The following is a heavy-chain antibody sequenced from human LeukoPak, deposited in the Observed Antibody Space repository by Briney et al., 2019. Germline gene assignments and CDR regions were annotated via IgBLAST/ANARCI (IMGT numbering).Heavy chain of an antibody. CDR2: IRYDGSNE. CDR3: AKDDTKYYNFWTGLLDY. V-gene: IGHV3-30*02. J-gene: IGHJ4*02. D-gene: IGHD3-3*01. CDR1: GFTFTTYG. Sequence: GGSLTLSCAASGFTFTTYGMHWVRQAPGKGLEWLAFIRYDGSNENYAGSVKGRFTIFRDNSKNTLYLQLNSLRAEDTAVYYCAKDDTKYYNFWTGLLDYWGQGTLVTVSS.